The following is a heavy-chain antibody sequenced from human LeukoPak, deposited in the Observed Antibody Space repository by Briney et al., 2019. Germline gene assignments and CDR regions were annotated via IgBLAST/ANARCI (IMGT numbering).Heavy chain of an antibody. D-gene: IGHD2-2*01. CDR3: ARVPSRRFDY. J-gene: IGHJ4*02. CDR1: GGSLSGYY. V-gene: IGHV4-34*01. Sequence: SETLSLTCAVYGGSLSGYYWSWIRQPPGEGLEWIGEIHHSGTTNYNPSLKSRVTISVDTSKNQFSLKVSSVTAADTAVYYCARVPSRRFDYWGQGTLVTVSS. CDR2: IHHSGTT.